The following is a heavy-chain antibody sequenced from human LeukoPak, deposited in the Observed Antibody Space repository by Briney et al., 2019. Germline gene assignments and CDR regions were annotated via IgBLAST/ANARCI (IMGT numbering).Heavy chain of an antibody. CDR3: ARDYVLRYFDWLSRYYYMDV. Sequence: PGGSLRLSCAASGFIFSSYWMSWVRQAPGKGLEWVSSISSSSSYIYYADSVKGRFTISRDNAKNSLYLQMNSLRAEDTAVYYCARDYVLRYFDWLSRYYYMDVWGKGTTVTVSS. D-gene: IGHD3-9*01. J-gene: IGHJ6*03. V-gene: IGHV3-21*01. CDR1: GFIFSSYW. CDR2: ISSSSSYI.